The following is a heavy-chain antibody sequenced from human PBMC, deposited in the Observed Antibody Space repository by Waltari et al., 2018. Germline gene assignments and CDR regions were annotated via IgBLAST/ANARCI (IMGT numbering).Heavy chain of an antibody. V-gene: IGHV5-51*03. D-gene: IGHD3-16*01. CDR2: IFPGDSDT. CDR3: ARHPLVWVASTQNAFDV. CDR1: GDRFASYW. Sequence: EVQLVQSGAAVRKPGESLKISCMGPGDRFASYWIGVVPQMPGKGLEWMGIIFPGDSDTRYSPSFQGHVTISADTSNSTAYLQLTNLKASDTAMYYCARHPLVWVASTQNAFDVWGQGTMVTVSS. J-gene: IGHJ3*01.